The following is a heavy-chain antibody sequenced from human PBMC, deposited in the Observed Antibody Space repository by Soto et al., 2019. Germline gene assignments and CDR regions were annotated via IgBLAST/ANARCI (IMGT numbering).Heavy chain of an antibody. CDR1: GGSFSGYY. J-gene: IGHJ4*02. CDR3: ARGIAAQY. D-gene: IGHD6-6*01. V-gene: IGHV4-34*01. CDR2: INHSGST. Sequence: QVQLQQWGAGLLKPSETLSLTCAVYGGSFSGYYWSWIRQPPGKGLEWIGEINHSGSTNYNPSLKSRVTISVDTSKNQFSLKLSSVTAADTAVYYCARGIAAQYWCQGTLVTVSS.